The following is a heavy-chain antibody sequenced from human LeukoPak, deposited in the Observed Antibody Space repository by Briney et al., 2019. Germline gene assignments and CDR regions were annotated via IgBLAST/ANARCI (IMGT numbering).Heavy chain of an antibody. D-gene: IGHD1-1*01. J-gene: IGHJ6*02. Sequence: GGSLSLSCAASGLSISDNYMSWVRQAPGKGLEWVSISHSGSNIYYDDSVKGRFTISRDNSKNTMYLQMNSLRAEDTAVYYCARDRGYAMDVWGQGTTVTVSS. CDR2: SHSGSNI. CDR1: GLSISDNY. CDR3: ARDRGYAMDV. V-gene: IGHV3-53*01.